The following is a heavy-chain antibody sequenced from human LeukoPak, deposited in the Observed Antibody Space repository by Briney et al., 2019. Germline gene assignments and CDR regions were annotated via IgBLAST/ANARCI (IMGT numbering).Heavy chain of an antibody. Sequence: ASVKVSCKASGYTFTGYYIHWVRQAPGQGLEWVGWTNPNSGGADYAQKFQGRVTMTRDTSISTAYMELNRLRSDDTAVYYCARVLYSGYGYVGYWGQGTLVTVSS. D-gene: IGHD5-12*01. V-gene: IGHV1-2*02. J-gene: IGHJ4*02. CDR3: ARVLYSGYGYVGY. CDR2: TNPNSGGA. CDR1: GYTFTGYY.